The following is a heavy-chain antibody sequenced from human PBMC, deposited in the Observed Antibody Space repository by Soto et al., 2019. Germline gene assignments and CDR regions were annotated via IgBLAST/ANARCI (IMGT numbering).Heavy chain of an antibody. V-gene: IGHV1-46*01. CDR3: ARDPGYSYGYN. J-gene: IGHJ4*02. Sequence: ASVKVSCKAPGYTFTRSGISWVRQAPGQGLEWMGIINPSGGSTSYAQKFQGRVTMTRDTSTSTVYMELSSLRSEDTAVYYCARDPGYSYGYNWGQGTLVTVSS. D-gene: IGHD5-18*01. CDR2: INPSGGST. CDR1: GYTFTRSG.